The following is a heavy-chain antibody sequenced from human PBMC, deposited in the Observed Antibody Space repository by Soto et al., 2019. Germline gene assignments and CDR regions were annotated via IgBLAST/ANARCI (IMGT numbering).Heavy chain of an antibody. CDR1: GGSITTGGRY. Sequence: QVRLQEWGPGLVKPSQTLSLKCSVSGGSITTGGRYWSWIRQLPGKGLEGIGDIYYSGNTYYNASLKSRVTISVEAAKNPFSLKLSSVTAAATAVYYCAQALVFTGGDGFHIWGQGRLVTVSS. J-gene: IGHJ3*02. CDR2: IYYSGNT. CDR3: AQALVFTGGDGFHI. V-gene: IGHV4-31*02. D-gene: IGHD1-1*01.